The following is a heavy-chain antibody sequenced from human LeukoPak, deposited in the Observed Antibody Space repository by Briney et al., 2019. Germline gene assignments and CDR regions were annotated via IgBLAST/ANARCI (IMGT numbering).Heavy chain of an antibody. D-gene: IGHD2-21*02. Sequence: GGSLRLSCAASGFTVSSNYMSWVRQAPWKGLEWVSVIYSGGSTYYADSVKGRFTISRDNSKNTLYLQMNSLRAEDTAVYYCASDSDFSVVTANAFDIWGQGTMVTVSS. CDR3: ASDSDFSVVTANAFDI. CDR1: GFTVSSNY. V-gene: IGHV3-53*01. CDR2: IYSGGST. J-gene: IGHJ3*02.